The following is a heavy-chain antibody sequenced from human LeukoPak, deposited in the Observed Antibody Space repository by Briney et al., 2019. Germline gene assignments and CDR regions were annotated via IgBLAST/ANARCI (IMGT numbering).Heavy chain of an antibody. Sequence: GGSLRLSCAASGFTLSSSWMHWVRQAPGKGLVWVSRINNDGSSTTYADSVKGRFTISRDSAKNTLYLQVNSLRAEDTAVYYCAKDRAFCGGDGGFFDYWGQGTLVTVYS. CDR2: INNDGSST. J-gene: IGHJ4*02. CDR1: GFTLSSSW. D-gene: IGHD2-21*01. V-gene: IGHV3-74*01. CDR3: AKDRAFCGGDGGFFDY.